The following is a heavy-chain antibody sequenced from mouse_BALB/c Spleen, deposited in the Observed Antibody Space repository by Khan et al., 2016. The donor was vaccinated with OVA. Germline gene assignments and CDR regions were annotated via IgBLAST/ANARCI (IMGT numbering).Heavy chain of an antibody. CDR2: MSSGGDYP. CDR3: ASHLTGSFAY. V-gene: IGHV5-6*01. D-gene: IGHD4-1*01. J-gene: IGHJ3*01. CDR1: GFTFSSYS. Sequence: EVQLLETGGDLVKPGGSLKLSCAASGFTFSSYSMSWVRQIPDKRLEWVATMSSGGDYPYYPDSVKGRFTISRDNAKNTLYLQRSSLKSEDTAMYYCASHLTGSFAYWGQGTLVTVSA.